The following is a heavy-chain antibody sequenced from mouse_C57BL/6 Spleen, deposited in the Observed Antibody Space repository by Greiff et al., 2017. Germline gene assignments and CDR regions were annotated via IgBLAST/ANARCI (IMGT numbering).Heavy chain of an antibody. CDR3: ARDYYGSYFDV. CDR2: IYPGDGDT. Sequence: VQLQQSGAELVKPGASVKISCKASGYAFSSYWMNWVKQRPGKGLEWLGQIYPGDGDTNYNGKFKGKATLTAAQSSSTAYMQLSSLTSEDSAVYFCARDYYGSYFDVWGTGTTVTVSS. D-gene: IGHD1-1*01. J-gene: IGHJ1*03. V-gene: IGHV1-80*01. CDR1: GYAFSSYW.